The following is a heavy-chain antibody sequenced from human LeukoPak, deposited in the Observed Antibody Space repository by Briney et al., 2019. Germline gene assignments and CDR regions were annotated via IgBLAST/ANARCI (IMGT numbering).Heavy chain of an antibody. CDR3: ARTYYDFWSGYSLVPDY. V-gene: IGHV1-2*02. D-gene: IGHD3-3*01. Sequence: ASVKVSCKASGYTFTGYYMHWVRQAPGQGLEWMGWINPNSGGTNYAQKFQGRVTMTRDTSISTAYMELSRLRSDDTAVYYCARTYYDFWSGYSLVPDYWGQGTLVTVSS. J-gene: IGHJ4*02. CDR1: GYTFTGYY. CDR2: INPNSGGT.